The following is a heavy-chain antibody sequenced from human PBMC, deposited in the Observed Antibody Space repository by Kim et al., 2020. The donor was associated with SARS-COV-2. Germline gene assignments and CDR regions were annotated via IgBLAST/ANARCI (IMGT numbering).Heavy chain of an antibody. CDR2: IKTKANNYAT. D-gene: IGHD2-15*01. J-gene: IGHJ4*02. CDR1: GFTFSGSA. V-gene: IGHV3-73*01. Sequence: GGSLRLSCAASGFTFSGSAMHWVRQASGKGLEWVGRIKTKANNYATAYAASVKGRFTISRDDSNNTAYLQMNSLKTEDTAVYYCISILVAATQVDYWDQGTLVTVSS. CDR3: ISILVAATQVDY.